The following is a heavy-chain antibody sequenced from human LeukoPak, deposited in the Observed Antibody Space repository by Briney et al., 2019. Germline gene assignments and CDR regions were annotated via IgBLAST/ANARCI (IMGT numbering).Heavy chain of an antibody. J-gene: IGHJ5*02. CDR2: ISSSSSYI. Sequence: GGSLRLSCAASGFTFSSYSMNWVRQAPGKGLEWVSSISSSSSYIYYADSVKGRFTISRDNSKNTLYVQMNSLRAEDTAVYYCARDPTTVTTPRWFDPWGQGTLVTVSS. CDR3: ARDPTTVTTPRWFDP. V-gene: IGHV3-21*01. D-gene: IGHD4-17*01. CDR1: GFTFSSYS.